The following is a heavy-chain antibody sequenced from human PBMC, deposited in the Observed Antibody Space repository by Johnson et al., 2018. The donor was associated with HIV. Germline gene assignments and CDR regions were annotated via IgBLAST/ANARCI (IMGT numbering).Heavy chain of an antibody. CDR1: GFTFSDYY. Sequence: QVQLVESGGGLVKPGGSLRLSCAASGFTFSDYYMSWIRQAPGKGLEWVSYISSSGSTIYYADSVKGRFTISRDNAKNSLYLQMNSLRAEDTAFYDCARDGTGGYWSGGRCYDAFDIWGQGTMVTVSS. J-gene: IGHJ3*02. CDR2: ISSSGSTI. D-gene: IGHD2-15*01. V-gene: IGHV3-11*01. CDR3: ARDGTGGYWSGGRCYDAFDI.